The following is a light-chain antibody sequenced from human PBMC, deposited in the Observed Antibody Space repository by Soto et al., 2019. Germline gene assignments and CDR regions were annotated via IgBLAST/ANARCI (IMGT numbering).Light chain of an antibody. CDR3: QVWNYSGDHSL. CDR1: NIGSKS. J-gene: IGLJ2*01. V-gene: IGLV3-21*04. Sequence: SYELTQSPSISVAPGQTAGLTCGGDNIGSKSVHWYQQKPGQSPVLVIYYDNDRPSGIPDRFSGSNSGNTATLTISRVEAGDEADYYYQVWNYSGDHSLFGGGSKLTVL. CDR2: YDN.